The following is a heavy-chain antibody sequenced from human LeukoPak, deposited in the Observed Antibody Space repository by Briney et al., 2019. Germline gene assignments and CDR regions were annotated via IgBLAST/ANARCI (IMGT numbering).Heavy chain of an antibody. CDR1: GFTFSSYW. D-gene: IGHD3-22*01. CDR3: AKNYYDSSGLFDY. J-gene: IGHJ4*02. Sequence: GGSLRLSCAASGFTFSSYWMHWVRQAPGKGLVWVSRINSDGSSTSYADSVKGRFTISRDNAKNSLHLQMNSLRAEDTAVYYCAKNYYDSSGLFDYWGQGTLVIVSS. CDR2: INSDGSST. V-gene: IGHV3-74*01.